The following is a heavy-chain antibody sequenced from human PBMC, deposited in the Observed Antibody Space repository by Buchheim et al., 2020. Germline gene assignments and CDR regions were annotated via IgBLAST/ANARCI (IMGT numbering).Heavy chain of an antibody. CDR3: TRYGLRIGSSSSWYGDYYYYGMDV. J-gene: IGHJ6*02. CDR2: IRSKANSYAT. V-gene: IGHV3-73*01. Sequence: EVQLLESGGGLVQPGGSLRLSCAASGFTFSGSAMHWVRQASGKGLEWVGRIRSKANSYATAYAASVKGRFTISRDDSKNTAYLQMNSLKTEDTAVYYCTRYGLRIGSSSSWYGDYYYYGMDVWGQGTT. CDR1: GFTFSGSA. D-gene: IGHD6-13*01.